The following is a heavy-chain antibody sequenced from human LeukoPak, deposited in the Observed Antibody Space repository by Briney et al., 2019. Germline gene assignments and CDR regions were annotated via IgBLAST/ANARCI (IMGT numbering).Heavy chain of an antibody. CDR1: GGSISSYY. J-gene: IGHJ6*02. V-gene: IGHV4-4*07. D-gene: IGHD5-18*01. Sequence: SETLSLTCTVSGGSISSYYWSWIRQPAGKGLEWIGRIYTSGSTNYNPSLKSRVTMSVDTSKNQFSLKLSSVTAADTAVYYCARHTGYLYYYYYYGMDVWGQGTTVTVSS. CDR2: IYTSGST. CDR3: ARHTGYLYYYYYYGMDV.